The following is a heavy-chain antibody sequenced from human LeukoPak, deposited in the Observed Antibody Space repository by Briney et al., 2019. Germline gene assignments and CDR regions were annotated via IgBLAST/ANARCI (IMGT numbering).Heavy chain of an antibody. Sequence: GGSPRLSCAASGFTFDDYTMHWVRQAPGKGLEWVSFITWDGGITYYADSVKGRFTISRDNTNNSLYLQMNSLRTEDTALYYCAKVGAAGYGSPYYGMDVWGQGTTVTVSS. CDR1: GFTFDDYT. D-gene: IGHD1-26*01. J-gene: IGHJ6*02. CDR2: ITWDGGIT. V-gene: IGHV3-43*01. CDR3: AKVGAAGYGSPYYGMDV.